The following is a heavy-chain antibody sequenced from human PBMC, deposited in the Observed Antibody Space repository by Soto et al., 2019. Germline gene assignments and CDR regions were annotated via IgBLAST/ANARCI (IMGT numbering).Heavy chain of an antibody. V-gene: IGHV3-33*01. J-gene: IGHJ4*02. CDR3: AAWAEGATEVH. D-gene: IGHD2-15*01. CDR1: GFSFSVYG. CDR2: IWYDASKQ. Sequence: QRLSCETSGFSFSVYGMHWVRQAPGKGLEWVAVIWYDASKQFYAASVEGRFTISRDNSKAILYLQMNSLRAEDTAVYYCAAWAEGATEVHWGQGTLVTVSS.